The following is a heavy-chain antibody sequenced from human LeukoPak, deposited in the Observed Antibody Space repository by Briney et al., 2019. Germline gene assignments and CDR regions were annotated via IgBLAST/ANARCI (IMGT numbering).Heavy chain of an antibody. D-gene: IGHD3-10*01. CDR3: AKGPMGRGFDY. CDR1: GFTFSNYA. CDR2: ISGSGGNT. V-gene: IGHV3-23*01. J-gene: IGHJ4*02. Sequence: PGGSLRLSCAASGFTFSNYAMNWVRQAPGKGLEWVSAISGSGGNTYYSDSVKGRFTISRDNSKNTLYLQMNSLRAEDTAMYYCAKGPMGRGFDYWGQGTLVTVSS.